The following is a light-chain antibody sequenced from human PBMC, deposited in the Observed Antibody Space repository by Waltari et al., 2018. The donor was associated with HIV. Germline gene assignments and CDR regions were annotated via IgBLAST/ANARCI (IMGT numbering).Light chain of an antibody. Sequence: QSALTQPASVSGSPGQSITISCTGTSSDVGAHNYVSWYQQHPGKAPKLLIYEVGHRPSGVSNRFSGSKSGNTASLTISGLLAEDEADYYCCSYTSSAYVLGTGTKVTVL. CDR3: CSYTSSAYV. J-gene: IGLJ1*01. CDR2: EVG. CDR1: SSDVGAHNY. V-gene: IGLV2-14*01.